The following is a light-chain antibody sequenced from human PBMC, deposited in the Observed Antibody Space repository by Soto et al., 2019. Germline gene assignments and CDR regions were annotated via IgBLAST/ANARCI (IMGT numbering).Light chain of an antibody. V-gene: IGKV3-15*01. Sequence: EIVMTQSPATLSVSPGERATLSCRASQSVSTNLAWYQQKTGQAPRLLINGASTRATGIPARFGGGGSGKEFTLTISSLQSGDLEVYYCLQYSNWPLTFGQGTRLEIK. CDR1: QSVSTN. J-gene: IGKJ5*01. CDR3: LQYSNWPLT. CDR2: GAS.